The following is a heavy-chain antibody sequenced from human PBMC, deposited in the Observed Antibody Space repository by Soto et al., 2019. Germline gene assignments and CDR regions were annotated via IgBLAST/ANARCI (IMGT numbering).Heavy chain of an antibody. D-gene: IGHD2-2*01. V-gene: IGHV1-3*01. CDR3: ARTSSSTSPGEVYAFDI. CDR1: GYTFTSYA. CDR2: INPVLGIT. Sequence: ASVKVSCKASGYTFTSYAMHWVRQAPGQRLEWMGRINPVLGITNYAQKFQGRVTITRDTSTSTAYMELSSLRSEDTAVYYCARTSSSTSPGEVYAFDIWGQGTMVTVSS. J-gene: IGHJ3*02.